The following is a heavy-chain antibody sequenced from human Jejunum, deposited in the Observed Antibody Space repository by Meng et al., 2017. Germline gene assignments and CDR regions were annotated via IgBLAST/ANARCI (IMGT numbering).Heavy chain of an antibody. CDR2: IYYSGST. CDR3: ARSGAAHSRMDY. V-gene: IGHV4-59*01. Sequence: SETLSLTCTVSGGSINSYYWSWIRQPPGKGLEWSGYIYYSGSTNYNPTLKSRVTISVDTSKYQYSLNLSSVTAADTAVYYCARSGAAHSRMDYWGQGTLVTVSS. CDR1: GGSINSYY. J-gene: IGHJ4*02. D-gene: IGHD6-13*01.